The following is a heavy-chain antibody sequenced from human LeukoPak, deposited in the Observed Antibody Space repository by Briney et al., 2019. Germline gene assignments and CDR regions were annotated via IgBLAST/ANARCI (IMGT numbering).Heavy chain of an antibody. CDR1: GYTFTGYY. CDR2: VDPISGAT. V-gene: IGHV1-2*02. Sequence: ASVKVSCKASGYTFTGYYVHWVRQAPGQGLEWMGWVDPISGATNFAQDLQGRVAMTRDTSITTAYLEVSGLTSDDTAVYYCAREDFWGQGTLVTVSS. CDR3: AREDF. J-gene: IGHJ4*02.